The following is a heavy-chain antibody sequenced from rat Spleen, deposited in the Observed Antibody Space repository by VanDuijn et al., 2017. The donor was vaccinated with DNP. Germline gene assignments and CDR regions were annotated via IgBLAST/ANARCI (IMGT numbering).Heavy chain of an antibody. D-gene: IGHD5-1*01. J-gene: IGHJ2*01. CDR1: GFPFINYY. CDR2: ISYDGSRT. V-gene: IGHV5-22*01. CDR3: ARQLGFDY. Sequence: EVQLVESGGGLVQPGRSMKLSCAASGFPFINYYMAWVRQAPKKGLEWVATISYDGSRTYYRDSVKGRFTISRDNAKSTLYLQMDSLRSEDTATYYCARQLGFDYWGQGVMVTVSS.